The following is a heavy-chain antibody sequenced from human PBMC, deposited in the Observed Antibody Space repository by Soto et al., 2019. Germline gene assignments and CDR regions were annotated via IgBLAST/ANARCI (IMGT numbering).Heavy chain of an antibody. CDR2: VTGSGGQI. J-gene: IGHJ5*02. V-gene: IGHV3-23*01. Sequence: GSLRLSCAASGFTISTYAMTWVRQAPGKGLECVSGVTGSGGQIHYADSVKGRFTISKDNSKNTLYLQMSSLREEDTALYYCAKDAVYKDGLWLMDSWGQGTLVTVSS. D-gene: IGHD2-21*01. CDR1: GFTISTYA. CDR3: AKDAVYKDGLWLMDS.